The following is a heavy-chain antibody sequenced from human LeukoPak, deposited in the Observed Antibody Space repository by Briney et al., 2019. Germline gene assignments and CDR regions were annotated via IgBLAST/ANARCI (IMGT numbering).Heavy chain of an antibody. CDR3: ARGRGSTGAVKYYFDY. V-gene: IGHV4-4*07. CDR2: IYTSGST. D-gene: IGHD3-10*01. J-gene: IGHJ4*02. Sequence: PSETLSLTCTVSGASISSYYWSWIRQPAGKGLEWIGRIYTSGSTNYNPSLKSRVTMSVDTSKNQFSLKLSSVTAADTAVYYCARGRGSTGAVKYYFDYWGQGTLVTVSS. CDR1: GASISSYY.